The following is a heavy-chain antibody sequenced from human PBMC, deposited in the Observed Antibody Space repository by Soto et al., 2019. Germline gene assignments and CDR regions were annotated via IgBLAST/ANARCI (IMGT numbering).Heavy chain of an antibody. CDR2: ISGSGGST. D-gene: IGHD3-3*01. J-gene: IGHJ6*02. CDR1: GFTFSSYA. V-gene: IGHV3-23*01. Sequence: PGGSLRLSCAASGFTFSSYAMSWVHQAPGKGLEWVSAISGSGGSTYYADSVKGRFTISRDNSKNTLYLQMNSLRAEDTAVYYCAKDLPGYDFWSGLGYYYGMDVWGQGTTVTVSS. CDR3: AKDLPGYDFWSGLGYYYGMDV.